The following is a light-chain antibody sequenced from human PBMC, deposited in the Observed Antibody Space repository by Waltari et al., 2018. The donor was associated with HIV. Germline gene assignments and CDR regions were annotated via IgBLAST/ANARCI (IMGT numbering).Light chain of an antibody. CDR1: SSDVGGYNY. CDR2: DIN. J-gene: IGLJ2*01. Sequence: QSALTQPASVSGSPGQSITISCTGTSSDVGGYNYVSWYQQHPGKAPKLMIYDINKPPSGVSNRFSGSKSGNTASLTISGVQAEDEADYYCCSHAGTTTLVFGGGTKLTVL. CDR3: CSHAGTTTLV. V-gene: IGLV2-23*02.